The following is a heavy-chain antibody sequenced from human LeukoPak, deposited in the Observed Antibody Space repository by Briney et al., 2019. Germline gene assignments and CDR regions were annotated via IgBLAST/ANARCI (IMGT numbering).Heavy chain of an antibody. D-gene: IGHD2-15*01. J-gene: IGHJ4*02. V-gene: IGHV3-7*01. Sequence: GGSLRLSCAASGFTFSSYWMTWVRQAPGKGLEWVANIKEDGSEKFYVDSVRGRFTISRDNAKNSLYLEMNSLGAEDTAVYYCARDSLYCSGGSCHSHFDYWGQGTLVTVSS. CDR3: ARDSLYCSGGSCHSHFDY. CDR2: IKEDGSEK. CDR1: GFTFSSYW.